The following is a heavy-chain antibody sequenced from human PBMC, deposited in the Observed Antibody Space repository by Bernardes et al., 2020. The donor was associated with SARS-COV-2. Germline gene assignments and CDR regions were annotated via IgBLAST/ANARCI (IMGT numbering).Heavy chain of an antibody. Sequence: GGSLRLSCAASGFTFSHYWMNWVRQAPGKGLEWVASIDTGGGGKFYLDSVKGRFTISRDNAKNSLYLQLNSLRAEDTAVYYCTRDPPDPGSGVYGDSWGQGTLVTVSS. V-gene: IGHV3-7*05. CDR3: TRDPPDPGSGVYGDS. CDR1: GFTFSHYW. CDR2: IDTGGGGK. J-gene: IGHJ4*02. D-gene: IGHD3-10*01.